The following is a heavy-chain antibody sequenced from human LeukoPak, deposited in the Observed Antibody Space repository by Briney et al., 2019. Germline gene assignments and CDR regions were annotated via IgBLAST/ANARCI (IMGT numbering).Heavy chain of an antibody. CDR2: INYSGSP. V-gene: IGHV4-34*01. Sequence: SETLSLTCAVYGGSFSDYYWTWIRQPPGKGLEWIGEINYSGSPNNNPSLKSRVSISFDTSKNQFSLKVTSVTAADTAVYYCARDRSTVTPPRPDTFDLWGQGTMVTVSS. D-gene: IGHD4-17*01. CDR1: GGSFSDYY. J-gene: IGHJ3*01. CDR3: ARDRSTVTPPRPDTFDL.